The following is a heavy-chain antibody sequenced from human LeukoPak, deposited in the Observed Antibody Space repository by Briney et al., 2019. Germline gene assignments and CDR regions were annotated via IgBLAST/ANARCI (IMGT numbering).Heavy chain of an antibody. J-gene: IGHJ4*02. CDR2: INTDGSST. Sequence: GGSLRLSCAASGFTFSTYWMHWVRQAPGKGLVWVSRINTDGSSTDHADSVKGRFTISRDNAKNTLYLQMNSLRAEDTAVYYCASRACSSTSCYYYWGQGTLVTVSS. D-gene: IGHD2-2*01. CDR3: ASRACSSTSCYYY. V-gene: IGHV3-74*01. CDR1: GFTFSTYW.